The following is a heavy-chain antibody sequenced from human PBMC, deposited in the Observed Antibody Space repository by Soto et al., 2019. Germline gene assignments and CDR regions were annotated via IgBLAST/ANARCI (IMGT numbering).Heavy chain of an antibody. V-gene: IGHV4-59*01. CDR2: IYYSGST. J-gene: IGHJ6*03. Sequence: PSETPSLTCTVSGGPISSDYWSWIRQPPGKGLEWIGYIYYSGSTNYNPSLKSRVTISVDTSKNQFSLKLSSVTAADTAVYYCARRGSTDYGDYGLYSYLDVWGKGTTVTVSS. D-gene: IGHD4-17*01. CDR1: GGPISSDY. CDR3: ARRGSTDYGDYGLYSYLDV.